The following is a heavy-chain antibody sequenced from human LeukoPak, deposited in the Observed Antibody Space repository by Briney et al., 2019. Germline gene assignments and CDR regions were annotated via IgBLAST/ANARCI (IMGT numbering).Heavy chain of an antibody. CDR2: ISGSGGST. V-gene: IGHV3-23*01. J-gene: IGHJ4*02. D-gene: IGHD3-3*01. Sequence: GGSLRLPCAASGFTFSSYAMSWVRQAPGKGLEWVSAISGSGGSTYYADSVKGRFTISRDNSKNTLYLQMNSLRAEDTAVCYCAKVLRFLEWLFDYWGQGTLVTVSS. CDR1: GFTFSSYA. CDR3: AKVLRFLEWLFDY.